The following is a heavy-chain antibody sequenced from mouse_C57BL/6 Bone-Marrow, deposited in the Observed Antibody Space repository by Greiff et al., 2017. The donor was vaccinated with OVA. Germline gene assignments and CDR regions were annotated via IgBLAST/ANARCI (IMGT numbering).Heavy chain of an antibody. D-gene: IGHD1-1*01. CDR3: ARRGTTVVATAGKGDYATDY. CDR2: IDPSDSET. V-gene: IGHV1-52*01. J-gene: IGHJ4*01. Sequence: VQLQQPGAELVRPGSSVKLSCKASGYTFTSYWMHWVKQRPIQGLEWIGNIDPSDSETHYNQKFKDKATLTVDKSSSTAYMQLSSLTSEDSAGYYCARRGTTVVATAGKGDYATDYWGQGTSVTVSS. CDR1: GYTFTSYW.